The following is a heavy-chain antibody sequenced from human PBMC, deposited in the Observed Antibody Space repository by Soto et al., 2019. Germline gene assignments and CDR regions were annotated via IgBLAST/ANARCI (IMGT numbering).Heavy chain of an antibody. Sequence: QVQLQESGPGLVKPSETLSLTCIVSGGSVSSGSYYWSWIRQPPGKGLEWIGFIYYTGRTSYNPSLKSRVTISVGTSKDQFSLKLSSVTAADTAVYFCATMSSSGYPLDYWGRGTLVTVSS. D-gene: IGHD3-22*01. CDR3: ATMSSSGYPLDY. V-gene: IGHV4-61*01. CDR1: GGSVSSGSYY. J-gene: IGHJ4*02. CDR2: IYYTGRT.